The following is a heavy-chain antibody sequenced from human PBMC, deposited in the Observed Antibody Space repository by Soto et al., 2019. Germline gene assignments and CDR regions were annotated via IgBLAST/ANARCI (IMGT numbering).Heavy chain of an antibody. CDR1: GFSFSSFA. J-gene: IGHJ6*04. V-gene: IGHV3-23*01. D-gene: IGHD1-26*01. CDR3: AKGVELDV. Sequence: EVLLLESGGGLVQPGGSLRLSCEASGFSFSSFAMNWVRQAPGKGLEWVSAIGDSGASTYYADSVKGRFPISRDNSRNTLYLQLNSRRAEDTAVYYCAKGVELDVWGNGTTVTVSS. CDR2: IGDSGAST.